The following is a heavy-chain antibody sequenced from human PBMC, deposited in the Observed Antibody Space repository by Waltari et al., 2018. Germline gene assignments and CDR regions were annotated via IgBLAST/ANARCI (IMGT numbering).Heavy chain of an antibody. CDR3: AREGTYCSSTSCYTGYGY. J-gene: IGHJ4*02. Sequence: QVQLVQSGAEVKKPGSSVKVSCKASGGTFSSYANSWVRQAPGQGLEWMGGIIPIFGTANYAQKFQGRVTITADESTSTAYMELSSLRSEDTAVYYCAREGTYCSSTSCYTGYGYWGQGTLVTVSS. V-gene: IGHV1-69*12. CDR2: IIPIFGTA. D-gene: IGHD2-2*02. CDR1: GGTFSSYA.